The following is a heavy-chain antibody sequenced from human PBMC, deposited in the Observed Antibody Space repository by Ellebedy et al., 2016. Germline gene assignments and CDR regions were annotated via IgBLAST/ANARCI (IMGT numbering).Heavy chain of an antibody. CDR1: GFTFSTSG. D-gene: IGHD3-22*01. CDR3: AKGDDSSGYYLSDPLDY. CDR2: ISGSGGST. J-gene: IGHJ4*02. V-gene: IGHV3-23*01. Sequence: GGSLRLSCAASGFTFSTSGMRWVRQVAGKGLEWVSAISGSGGSTYYADFVKGRFTISRDNSKNTLYLQMNSLRAEDTAVYYCAKGDDSSGYYLSDPLDYWGQGTLVTVSS.